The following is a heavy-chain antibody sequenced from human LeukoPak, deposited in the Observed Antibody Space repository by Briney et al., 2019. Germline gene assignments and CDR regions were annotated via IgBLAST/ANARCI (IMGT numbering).Heavy chain of an antibody. V-gene: IGHV5-51*01. CDR3: ARPSSLYGGTSEDY. D-gene: IGHD4-23*01. J-gene: IGHJ4*02. Sequence: GESLKISCKASGYSFTNYWIVWVRQMPGKGLEWMGAIYPGDSDTRYSPSLDGQVTISADKSVSTTYLQWSSLQASDTAMYYCARPSSLYGGTSEDYWGQGTLVTVSS. CDR2: IYPGDSDT. CDR1: GYSFTNYW.